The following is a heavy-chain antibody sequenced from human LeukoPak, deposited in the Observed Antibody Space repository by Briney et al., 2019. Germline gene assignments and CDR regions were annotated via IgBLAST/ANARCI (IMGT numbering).Heavy chain of an antibody. D-gene: IGHD4-23*01. Sequence: PGGSLRLSCAASGFTFSSYAMSWVRQAPGKGLEWVSAISGSGGSTYYADSVKGRFTISRDNSKNTLYLQMNSLRAEDTAVYYCARGGLGGGNRDAFDIWGQGTMVTVSS. CDR2: ISGSGGST. CDR3: ARGGLGGGNRDAFDI. J-gene: IGHJ3*02. CDR1: GFTFSSYA. V-gene: IGHV3-23*01.